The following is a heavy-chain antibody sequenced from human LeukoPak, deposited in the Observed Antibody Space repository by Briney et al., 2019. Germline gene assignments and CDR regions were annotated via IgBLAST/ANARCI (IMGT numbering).Heavy chain of an antibody. CDR2: IYYSGSA. D-gene: IGHD3-9*01. Sequence: PSETLSLTCTVSGGSISSSSYYWGWIRQPPGKGLEWIGSIYYSGSAYYNPSLKSRVTISVDTSKNQFSLKLSSVTAADTAVYYCARHDATYDILTGYSPNNYFDYWGQGTLVTVSS. J-gene: IGHJ4*02. V-gene: IGHV4-39*01. CDR3: ARHDATYDILTGYSPNNYFDY. CDR1: GGSISSSSYY.